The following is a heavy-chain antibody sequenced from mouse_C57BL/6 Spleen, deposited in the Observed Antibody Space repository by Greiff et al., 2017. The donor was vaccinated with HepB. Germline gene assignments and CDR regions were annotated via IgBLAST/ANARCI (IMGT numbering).Heavy chain of an antibody. J-gene: IGHJ3*01. Sequence: EVQLQESGPELVKPGASVKISCKASGYSFTGYYMNWVKQSPEKSLEWIGEINPSTGGTTYNQKFKAKATLTVDKSSSTAYMQLKSLTSEDSAVYYCAKGLYQEGGFAYWGQGTLVTVSA. CDR3: AKGLYQEGGFAY. V-gene: IGHV1-42*01. CDR1: GYSFTGYY. CDR2: INPSTGGT. D-gene: IGHD2-12*01.